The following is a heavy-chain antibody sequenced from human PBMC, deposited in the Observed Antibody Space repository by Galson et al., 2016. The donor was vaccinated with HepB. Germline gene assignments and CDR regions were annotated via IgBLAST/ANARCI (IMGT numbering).Heavy chain of an antibody. CDR1: GFTFSSYA. CDR2: VSGSGGIT. V-gene: IGHV3-23*01. Sequence: SLRLSCAASGFTFSSYAMTWVRQPPGKGLEWVSGVSGSGGITYSADSVKGRFTISRDNSNNVLYLHMSILRAEDTAVYYCARDNRSAKLPYYYDYWGQGTLITVSS. CDR3: ARDNRSAKLPYYYDY. D-gene: IGHD4-23*01. J-gene: IGHJ4*01.